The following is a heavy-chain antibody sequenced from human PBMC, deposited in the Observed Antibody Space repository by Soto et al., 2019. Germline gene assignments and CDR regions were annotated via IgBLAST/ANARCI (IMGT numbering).Heavy chain of an antibody. V-gene: IGHV4-34*01. D-gene: IGHD3-10*01. Sequence: QVQLQQWGAGLLKPSETLSLTCAVYGGSFSEYYWSCVRQPPGKGLEWIGEINHSGSTHYNPSLKRRVTISVDPSKNQFSRKLYSVTAADTAVYYCARGLSGYFYGMDVWGQGTTVTVSS. CDR3: ARGLSGYFYGMDV. CDR2: INHSGST. J-gene: IGHJ6*02. CDR1: GGSFSEYY.